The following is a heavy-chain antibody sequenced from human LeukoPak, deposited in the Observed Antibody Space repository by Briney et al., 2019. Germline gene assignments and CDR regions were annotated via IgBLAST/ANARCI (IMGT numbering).Heavy chain of an antibody. CDR2: INQDGSEK. V-gene: IGHV3-7*01. D-gene: IGHD6-13*01. CDR1: GFSFSTYW. J-gene: IGHJ4*02. Sequence: PGGSLRLSCAGSGFSFSTYWMSWVRQAPVKGLEWVANINQDGSEKYYVDSVKGRFTISRDNAKNSLYLHMNSLRAEDTATYYCARDRVWTVLYWGQGTLVTVSS. CDR3: ARDRVWTVLY.